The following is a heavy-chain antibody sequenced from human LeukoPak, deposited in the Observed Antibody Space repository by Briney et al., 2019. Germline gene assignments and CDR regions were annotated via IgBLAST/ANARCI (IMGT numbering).Heavy chain of an antibody. Sequence: GESLKISCKGSGYSFTSYYIHWVRQAPGQGLEWMGLINPSGGSTNYAQKFQGRVTITADKSTSTAYMELSSLRSEDTAVYYCARAGDSGYDYYFDYWGQGTLVTVSS. V-gene: IGHV1-46*01. CDR3: ARAGDSGYDYYFDY. J-gene: IGHJ4*02. CDR1: GYSFTSYY. CDR2: INPSGGST. D-gene: IGHD5-12*01.